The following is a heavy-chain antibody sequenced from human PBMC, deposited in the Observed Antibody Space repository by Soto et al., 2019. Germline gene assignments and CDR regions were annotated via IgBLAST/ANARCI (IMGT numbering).Heavy chain of an antibody. Sequence: GGSLRLSCAASGFTFSGYAMSWVRQAPGKGLEWVSAISGSGGSTYYADSVKGRFTISRDNSKNSLYLQMNSLRAEDTAVYHCARYNKATGTNYLDYWGQGTLVTVSS. V-gene: IGHV3-23*01. CDR2: ISGSGGST. D-gene: IGHD1-20*01. CDR1: GFTFSGYA. CDR3: ARYNKATGTNYLDY. J-gene: IGHJ4*02.